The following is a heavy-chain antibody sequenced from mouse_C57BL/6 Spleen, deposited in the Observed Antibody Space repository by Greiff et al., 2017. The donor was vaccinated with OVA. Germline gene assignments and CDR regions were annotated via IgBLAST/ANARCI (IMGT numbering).Heavy chain of an antibody. V-gene: IGHV5-17*01. Sequence: EVKVEESGGGLVKPGGSLKLSCAASGFTFSDYGMHWVRQAPEKGLEWVAYISSGSSTIYYADTVKGRFTISRDNAKNTLFLQMTSLRSEDTAMYYCARPHYGSSSYYFDYWGQGTTLTVSS. CDR3: ARPHYGSSSYYFDY. D-gene: IGHD1-1*01. CDR1: GFTFSDYG. CDR2: ISSGSSTI. J-gene: IGHJ2*01.